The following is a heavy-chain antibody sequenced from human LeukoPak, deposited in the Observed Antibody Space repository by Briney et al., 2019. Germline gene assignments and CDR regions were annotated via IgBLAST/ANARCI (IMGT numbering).Heavy chain of an antibody. V-gene: IGHV3-30*02. Sequence: GGSLRLSCAASGFTFSHHGMHWVRQAPGKGLEWVAFIRNDGSNHYYADSVKGRFSISRDNSKNTLYLQMNSLRAEDTAVYYCASFDYWGQGTLVTVSS. CDR2: IRNDGSNH. J-gene: IGHJ4*02. CDR1: GFTFSHHG. CDR3: ASFDY.